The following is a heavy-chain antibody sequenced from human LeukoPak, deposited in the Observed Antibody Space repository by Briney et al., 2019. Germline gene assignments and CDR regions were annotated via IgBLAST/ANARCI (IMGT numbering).Heavy chain of an antibody. J-gene: IGHJ3*02. Sequence: GGSLRLSCAASGFTFSSYSMNWVRQAPGKGLKWVSSISSSSSYIYYADSVKGRFTISRDNAKNSLYLQMNSLGAEDTAVYYCARDTNWGSIAFDIWGQGTMVTVSS. CDR3: ARDTNWGSIAFDI. V-gene: IGHV3-21*01. D-gene: IGHD7-27*01. CDR2: ISSSSSYI. CDR1: GFTFSSYS.